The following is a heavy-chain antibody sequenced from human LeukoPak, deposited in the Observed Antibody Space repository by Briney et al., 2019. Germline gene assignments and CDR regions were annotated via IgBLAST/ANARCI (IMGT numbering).Heavy chain of an antibody. J-gene: IGHJ4*02. D-gene: IGHD6-13*01. CDR2: IIPIFGTA. Sequence: GASVKVSCKASGGTFGSYAISWVRQAPGQGLEWMGGIIPIFGTANYAQKFQGRVTITADKSTSTAYMELSSLRSEDTAVYYCARGVEAAAGTIYFDYWGQGTLVTVSS. CDR3: ARGVEAAAGTIYFDY. V-gene: IGHV1-69*06. CDR1: GGTFGSYA.